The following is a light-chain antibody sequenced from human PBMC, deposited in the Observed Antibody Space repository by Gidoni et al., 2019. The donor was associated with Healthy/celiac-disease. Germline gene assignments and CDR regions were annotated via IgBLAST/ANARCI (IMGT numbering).Light chain of an antibody. V-gene: IGKV3-15*01. J-gene: IGKJ4*01. CDR2: GAS. Sequence: EIVMTQSPATLSVSQGERATLSCRASQSVSSNLAWYQQKPGQAPTLLIYGASTRATGIPASFSGSGSGTEFTLTISILQSEDFAVYYCQQYNNLPPLTFGGXTRVEIK. CDR3: QQYNNLPPLT. CDR1: QSVSSN.